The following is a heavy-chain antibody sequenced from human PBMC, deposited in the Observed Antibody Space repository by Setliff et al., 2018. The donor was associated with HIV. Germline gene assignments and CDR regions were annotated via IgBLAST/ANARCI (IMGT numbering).Heavy chain of an antibody. V-gene: IGHV1-18*01. CDR1: GYTFSNYG. D-gene: IGHD3-22*01. CDR3: AKDMNRGGYSDSSPHDF. J-gene: IGHJ4*02. Sequence: ASVKVSCKASGYTFSNYGISWVRQAPGQGLEWMGWISEYNGDTKYAQKLQGRVTMTRDTSTSTVYMELSGLRSEDTAVYYCAKDMNRGGYSDSSPHDFWGQGTLVTVSS. CDR2: ISEYNGDT.